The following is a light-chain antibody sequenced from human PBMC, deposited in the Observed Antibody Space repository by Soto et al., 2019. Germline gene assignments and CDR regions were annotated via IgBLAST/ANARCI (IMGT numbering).Light chain of an antibody. V-gene: IGKV3-20*01. CDR1: QTISSTY. J-gene: IGKJ2*01. CDR2: SVS. CDR3: QQYGRSPYT. Sequence: EIVMTQSPGTLPLSPGERATLSCRASQTISSTYLAWYQQKPGQAPRLLIYSVSNRATGIPDRFSGSGSGTDFTLTISRLEPEDFAVYYCQQYGRSPYTFGQGTKLEIK.